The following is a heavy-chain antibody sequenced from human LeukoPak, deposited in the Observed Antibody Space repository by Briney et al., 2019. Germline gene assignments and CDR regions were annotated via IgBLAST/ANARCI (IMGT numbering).Heavy chain of an antibody. Sequence: GRSLRLSCAASGFTFSSYAMHWVRQAPGKGLEWVAVISYDGSNKYYADSVKGRFTISRDNSKNTLYLQMNSLRAEDTAVYYCAKTPLVVVITTGYFQHWGQGTLVTVSS. D-gene: IGHD3-22*01. V-gene: IGHV3-30*04. CDR3: AKTPLVVVITTGYFQH. CDR1: GFTFSSYA. CDR2: ISYDGSNK. J-gene: IGHJ1*01.